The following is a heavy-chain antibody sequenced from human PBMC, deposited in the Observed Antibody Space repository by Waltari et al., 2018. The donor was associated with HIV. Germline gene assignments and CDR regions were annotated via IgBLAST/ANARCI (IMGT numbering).Heavy chain of an antibody. D-gene: IGHD3-22*01. CDR2: VLSSEDTDYRGDA. V-gene: IGHV4-39*07. Sequence: LQLQESGPGPVQPPETRSLTCTVSGGPISRRRSHRGWPRLHPGTGLPRLGSVLSSEDTDYRGDAYYNAALKSRVTISLGTSKNQFSLKLSSVTAADTAVYYCARGPYYYDEHGYYTVLAGGRHYFDYWGQGTLVTISS. CDR3: ARGPYYYDEHGYYTVLAGGRHYFDY. J-gene: IGHJ4*02. CDR1: GGPISRRRSH.